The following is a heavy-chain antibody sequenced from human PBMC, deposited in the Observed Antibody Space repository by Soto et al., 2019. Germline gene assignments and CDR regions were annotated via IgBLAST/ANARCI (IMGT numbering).Heavy chain of an antibody. CDR2: ISAYNGNT. Sequence: ASVKVSCKASGYTFTSYGISWVRQAPGQGLEWMGWISAYNGNTNYAQKLHGRVTMTTDTSTSTAYMELRSLRSDDTAVYYCASETPSSGSHSGASDIWGQGTMVTASS. J-gene: IGHJ3*02. D-gene: IGHD6-19*01. V-gene: IGHV1-18*01. CDR1: GYTFTSYG. CDR3: ASETPSSGSHSGASDI.